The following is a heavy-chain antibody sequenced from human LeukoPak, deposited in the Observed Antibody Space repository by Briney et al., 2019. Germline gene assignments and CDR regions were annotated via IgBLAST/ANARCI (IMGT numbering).Heavy chain of an antibody. J-gene: IGHJ4*02. V-gene: IGHV3-66*01. CDR3: ARDLEAANTYYFDY. Sequence: PGGSLRLSCAASGFTVSSSYMSWVRQAPGKGLEWVSIISSAGTTYYKYSAEGRFRISRDNSKNTVYLQVNSLRDEDTAVYYCARDLEAANTYYFDYWGQGTLVTVSS. CDR1: GFTVSSSY. D-gene: IGHD6-13*01. CDR2: ISSAGTT.